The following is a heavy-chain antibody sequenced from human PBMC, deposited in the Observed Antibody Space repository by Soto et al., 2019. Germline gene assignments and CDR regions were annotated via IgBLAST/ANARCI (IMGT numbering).Heavy chain of an antibody. V-gene: IGHV3-21*01. Sequence: GGSLRLSCAASGFTFSSYCMNWVRQAPGKGLEWVSSISRSSSYIYYADSVKGRFTISRDNAKNSLYLQMNSLRAEATALYYSARHVVDLTLVRAVTTGFNYGGQGPRVTVSS. CDR2: ISRSSSYI. D-gene: IGHD4-17*01. CDR3: ARHVVDLTLVRAVTTGFNY. J-gene: IGHJ4*02. CDR1: GFTFSSYC.